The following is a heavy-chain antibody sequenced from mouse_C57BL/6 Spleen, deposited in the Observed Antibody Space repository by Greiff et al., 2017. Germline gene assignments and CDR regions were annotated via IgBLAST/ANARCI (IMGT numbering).Heavy chain of an antibody. CDR2: IYPGSGST. D-gene: IGHD1-1*01. CDR3: ARGLYGSRGGYFDV. Sequence: VQLQQPGAELVKPGASVKMSCKASGYTFTSYWITWVKQRPGQGLEWIGDIYPGSGSTNYNEKFKSKATLTVDTSSSTAYMQLSSLTSEDSAVYYCARGLYGSRGGYFDVWGTGTTVTVSS. V-gene: IGHV1-55*01. J-gene: IGHJ1*03. CDR1: GYTFTSYW.